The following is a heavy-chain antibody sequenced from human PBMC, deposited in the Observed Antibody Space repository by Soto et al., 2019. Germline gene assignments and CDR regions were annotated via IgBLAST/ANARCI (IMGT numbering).Heavy chain of an antibody. J-gene: IGHJ2*01. D-gene: IGHD2-21*02. V-gene: IGHV4-30-4*01. Sequence: KASETLSLTCTVSGGSISSGDYYWSWIRQPPGKGLEWIGYIYYSGSTYYNPSLKSRVTISVDTSKNQFSLKLSSVTAADTAVYYCARDLTSGCGGDCQNWYFDLWGRGTLVTVSS. CDR2: IYYSGST. CDR1: GGSISSGDYY. CDR3: ARDLTSGCGGDCQNWYFDL.